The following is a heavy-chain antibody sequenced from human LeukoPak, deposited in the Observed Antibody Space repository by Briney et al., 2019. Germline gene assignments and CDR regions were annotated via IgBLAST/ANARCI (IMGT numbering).Heavy chain of an antibody. Sequence: ASVKVSCKASGGTFSSYAISWVRQAPGQGLEWMGGIIPIFGTANYAQKFQGRVTITADESTSTAYMELSGLRSEDTAVYYCARARSGYSGYDSFYYYYMDVXGKGXXVTV. V-gene: IGHV1-69*01. CDR2: IIPIFGTA. J-gene: IGHJ6*03. CDR3: ARARSGYSGYDSFYYYYMDV. D-gene: IGHD5-12*01. CDR1: GGTFSSYA.